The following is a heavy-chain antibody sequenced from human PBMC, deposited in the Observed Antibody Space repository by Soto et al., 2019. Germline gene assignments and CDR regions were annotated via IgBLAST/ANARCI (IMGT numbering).Heavy chain of an antibody. Sequence: QVQLVESGGGLVKPGGSLRLSCAASRFTFSDYYMTWIRQAPGKGLEWVSYISSSGTGIYYPDSVKGRFTISRDNAKNSLYLQMSSLRAEDTAVYYCARAYSDAFDICGQGTMVTVSS. CDR3: ARAYSDAFDI. J-gene: IGHJ3*02. CDR1: RFTFSDYY. D-gene: IGHD2-15*01. CDR2: ISSSGTGI. V-gene: IGHV3-11*01.